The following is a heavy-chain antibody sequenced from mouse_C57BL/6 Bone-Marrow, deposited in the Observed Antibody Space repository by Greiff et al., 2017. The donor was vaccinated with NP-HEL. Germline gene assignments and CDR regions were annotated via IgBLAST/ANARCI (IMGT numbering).Heavy chain of an antibody. V-gene: IGHV1-76*01. CDR1: GYTFTDYY. D-gene: IGHD1-1*01. CDR2: IYPGSGNT. Sequence: QVQLQQSGAELVRPGASVKLSCKASGYTFTDYYINWVKQRPGQGLEWIARIYPGSGNTYYNEKFKGKATLTADKSSSTAYMQLSSLTSEDSAVYFCARVSSSYFDYWGQGTTLTVSS. CDR3: ARVSSSYFDY. J-gene: IGHJ2*01.